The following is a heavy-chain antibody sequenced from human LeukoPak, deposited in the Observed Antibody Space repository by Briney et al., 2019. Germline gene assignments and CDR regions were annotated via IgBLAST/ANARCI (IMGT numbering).Heavy chain of an antibody. CDR3: GLKYYNYSTYYLFYYYGMDV. D-gene: IGHD3-22*01. CDR1: GFTFSNYA. V-gene: IGHV3-30-3*01. CDR2: ISYDGSNK. Sequence: GGSLRLSCAASGFTFSNYAMHWVRQAPGKGLEWVAVISYDGSNKYYADSVKGRFTISRDNSKNTLYLQMNSLRAEDTAVYYCGLKYYNYSTYYLFYYYGMDVWGQGTTVTVSS. J-gene: IGHJ6*02.